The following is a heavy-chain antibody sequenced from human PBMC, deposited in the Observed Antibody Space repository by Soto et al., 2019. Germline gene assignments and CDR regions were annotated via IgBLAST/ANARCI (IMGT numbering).Heavy chain of an antibody. CDR1: GGSISSGGHF. D-gene: IGHD5-12*01. CDR3: ARDYSVYDFLH. Sequence: QVQLQESGPGLVKPSQTLSLTCTVSGGSISSGGHFWNWIRQHPGKGLEWIGYISYSGSTYYNPSIKSRVTISVDTSKNQFSLKMSSVTAADTAVYYCARDYSVYDFLHWGQGTLVTVSS. J-gene: IGHJ1*01. CDR2: ISYSGST. V-gene: IGHV4-31*03.